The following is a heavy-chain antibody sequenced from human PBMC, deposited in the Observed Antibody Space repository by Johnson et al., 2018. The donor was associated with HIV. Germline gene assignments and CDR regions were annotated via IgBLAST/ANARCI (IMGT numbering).Heavy chain of an antibody. V-gene: IGHV3-64*01. CDR3: ARALGAAGIKGGAFDI. CDR1: GFIFSSYA. Sequence: VQLVESGGGLVKPGGSLRLSCAASGFIFSSYAMHWVRQAPGKGLEYVSAISSNGGSKYYANSVKCRFTISRDNSKNTLYLQMGSLRAEDMAVYYCARALGAAGIKGGAFDIWGQGTMVTVSS. J-gene: IGHJ3*02. CDR2: ISSNGGSK. D-gene: IGHD6-13*01.